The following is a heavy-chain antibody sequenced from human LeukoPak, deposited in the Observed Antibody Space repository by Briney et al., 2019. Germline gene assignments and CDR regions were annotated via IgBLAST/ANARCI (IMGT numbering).Heavy chain of an antibody. CDR1: GLTFNNYA. J-gene: IGHJ3*01. Sequence: GGSLRLSCAVSGLTFNNYAMSWVRQAPGKGLEWVSGISGRGASKYYADSVKGRFTISRDNAKNSLYLQMNSLRAEDTAMYYCAKDLRWLAFDLWGQGTMVTVSS. CDR3: AKDLRWLAFDL. D-gene: IGHD6-19*01. CDR2: ISGRGASK. V-gene: IGHV3-23*01.